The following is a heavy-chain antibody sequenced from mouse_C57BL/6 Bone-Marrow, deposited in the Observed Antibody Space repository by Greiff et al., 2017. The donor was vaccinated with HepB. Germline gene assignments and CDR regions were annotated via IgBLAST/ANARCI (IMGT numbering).Heavy chain of an antibody. Sequence: QVQLQQPGAELVRPGSSVKLSCKASGYTFTSYWMHWVKQRPIQGLEWIGNIDPSDSETHYNQKFKDKATLTVDKSSSTAYMQLSSLTSEDSAVYYCSWGLYSQEPFDYWGQGTTLTVSS. CDR2: IDPSDSET. D-gene: IGHD2-13*01. CDR3: SWGLYSQEPFDY. CDR1: GYTFTSYW. V-gene: IGHV1-52*01. J-gene: IGHJ2*01.